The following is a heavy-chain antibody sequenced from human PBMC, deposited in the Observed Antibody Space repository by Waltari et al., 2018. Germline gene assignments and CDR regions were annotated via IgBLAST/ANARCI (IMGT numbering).Heavy chain of an antibody. Sequence: QVQLVQSGAEVKKPGSSVKVSCKASGGTFSSYAISWVRQAPGQGLEWSGGIIPICGTANDAQKFNGRVTITTDETTSTAYMELSSLRSEDTAVYYCASPPNGRDYYYGRDVWGQGTTVTVSS. D-gene: IGHD1-1*01. CDR1: GGTFSSYA. V-gene: IGHV1-69*05. CDR3: ASPPNGRDYYYGRDV. CDR2: IIPICGTA. J-gene: IGHJ6*02.